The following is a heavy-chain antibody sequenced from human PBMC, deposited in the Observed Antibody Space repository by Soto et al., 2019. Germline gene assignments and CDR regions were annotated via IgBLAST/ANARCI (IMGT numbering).Heavy chain of an antibody. Sequence: SQTLSLTCAISGDSVSSNSAAWNWIRQSPSRGLEWLGRTYYRSKWYNDYAVSVKSRITINPDTSKNQFSLQLNSVTPEDTAVYYCARVEYSSSSRYYYYGMDVWGQGTTVTVSS. CDR2: TYYRSKWYN. J-gene: IGHJ6*02. CDR3: ARVEYSSSSRYYYYGMDV. CDR1: GDSVSSNSAA. D-gene: IGHD6-6*01. V-gene: IGHV6-1*01.